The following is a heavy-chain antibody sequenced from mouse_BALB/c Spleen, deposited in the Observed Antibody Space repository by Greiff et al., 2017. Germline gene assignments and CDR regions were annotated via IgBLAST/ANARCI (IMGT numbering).Heavy chain of an antibody. CDR2: INSNGGST. J-gene: IGHJ2*01. CDR3: ARHYRYDY. V-gene: IGHV5-6-2*01. CDR1: GFTFSSYY. Sequence: EVMLVESGGGLVKLGGSLKLSCAASGFTFSSYYMSWVRQTPEKRLELVAAINSNGGSTYYPDTVKGRFTISRDNAKNTLYLQMSSLKSEDTALYYCARHYRYDYWGQGTTLTVSS. D-gene: IGHD2-14*01.